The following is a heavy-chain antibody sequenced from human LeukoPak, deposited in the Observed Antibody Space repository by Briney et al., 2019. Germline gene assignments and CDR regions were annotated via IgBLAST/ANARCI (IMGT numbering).Heavy chain of an antibody. CDR1: GFTFSSYW. Sequence: GGSLRLSCAASGFTFSSYWMSWVRQAPGKGLEWVANIKQDGNEKYYVDSVKGRFTISRDNAKNSLYLQMNSLRAEDTAVYYCARDDLTAYYYYMDVWGKGTTVTVYS. D-gene: IGHD3-9*01. CDR2: IKQDGNEK. CDR3: ARDDLTAYYYYMDV. J-gene: IGHJ6*03. V-gene: IGHV3-7*01.